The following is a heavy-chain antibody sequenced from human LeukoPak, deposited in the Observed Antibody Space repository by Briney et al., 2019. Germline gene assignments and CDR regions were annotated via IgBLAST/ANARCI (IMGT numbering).Heavy chain of an antibody. CDR1: GISVSCTF. D-gene: IGHD3-16*01. J-gene: IGHJ4*02. CDR3: ARVVTFQLDY. CDR2: MYSGGAT. Sequence: GGSLRLSCVASGISVSCTFMSWVRQAPGKGLEWVSTMYSGGATHYADSVKGRFTVSRDNVENTLYLQMDNLRVEDTAVYYCARVVTFQLDYWRQGIPVLVSS. V-gene: IGHV3-53*01.